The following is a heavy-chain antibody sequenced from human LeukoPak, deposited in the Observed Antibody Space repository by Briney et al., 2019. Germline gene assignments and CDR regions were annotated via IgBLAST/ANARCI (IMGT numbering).Heavy chain of an antibody. CDR1: GFTFSDYY. J-gene: IGHJ4*02. Sequence: GGSLRLSCAASGFTFSDYYMSWIRQAPGKGLEWVSYISSSGSTIYYADSVKGRFTISRDNSKNTLSLEMNTLRPEDTAVYYCARPIDNGAGSYYFDYWGQGTLVTVYS. CDR2: ISSSGSTI. CDR3: ARPIDNGAGSYYFDY. V-gene: IGHV3-11*01. D-gene: IGHD3-10*01.